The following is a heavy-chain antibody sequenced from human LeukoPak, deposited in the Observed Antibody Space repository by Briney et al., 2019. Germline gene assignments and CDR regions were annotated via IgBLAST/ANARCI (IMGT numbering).Heavy chain of an antibody. CDR1: RYTFTGYY. J-gene: IGHJ4*02. D-gene: IGHD6-13*01. Sequence: SCKASRYTFTGYYMHWVRQAPGKGLEWVAVIWYDESNKYYADSVKGRFTISRDNSRNTLYLQMNSLRAEDTAVYYCARDGFSSSWYGRALDYWGQGTLVTVSS. V-gene: IGHV3-33*01. CDR3: ARDGFSSSWYGRALDY. CDR2: IWYDESNK.